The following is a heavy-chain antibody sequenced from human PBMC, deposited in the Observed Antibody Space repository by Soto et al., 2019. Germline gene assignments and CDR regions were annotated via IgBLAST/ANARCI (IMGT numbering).Heavy chain of an antibody. D-gene: IGHD3-3*01. Sequence: SVKVSCKASGGTFSSYAISWVRQAPGQGLEWMGGIIPIFGTANYAQKFQGRVTITADESTSTAYMELSSLRSEDTAVYYCARVLRFFWYFDLWGRGTLVTVSS. V-gene: IGHV1-69*13. CDR2: IIPIFGTA. J-gene: IGHJ2*01. CDR1: GGTFSSYA. CDR3: ARVLRFFWYFDL.